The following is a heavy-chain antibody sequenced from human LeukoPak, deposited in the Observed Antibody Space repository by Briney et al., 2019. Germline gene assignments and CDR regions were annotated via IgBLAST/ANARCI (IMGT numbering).Heavy chain of an antibody. CDR2: ITGGVDST. CDR1: RFTFTSYA. CDR3: AKEGVLTGYPSLYYFDS. V-gene: IGHV3-23*01. D-gene: IGHD3-9*01. Sequence: GGSLRLSCAASRFTFTSYAMSWVRQAPGKGLEWVSAITGGVDSTYYADSVKGRFTVSRDTSKNTLYLQMNSLRAEDTAVYYCAKEGVLTGYPSLYYFDSWGQGTLVTVSS. J-gene: IGHJ4*02.